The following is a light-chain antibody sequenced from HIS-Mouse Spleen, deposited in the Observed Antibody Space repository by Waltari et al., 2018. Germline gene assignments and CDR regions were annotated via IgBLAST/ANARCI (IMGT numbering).Light chain of an antibody. CDR3: CSYAGSYTWV. CDR1: SSDVGGYNY. J-gene: IGLJ3*02. Sequence: QSALTQPRSVSGSPGQSVTISCTGTSSDVGGYNYVSWYQQHPGKAPKLMIHDVSNRPSGVPVRFSGSKSGNTASLTISGLQAEDEADYYCCSYAGSYTWVFGGGTKLTVL. V-gene: IGLV2-11*01. CDR2: DVS.